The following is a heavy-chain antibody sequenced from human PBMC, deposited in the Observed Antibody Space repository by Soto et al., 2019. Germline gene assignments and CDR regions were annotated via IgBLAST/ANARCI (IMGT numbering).Heavy chain of an antibody. CDR3: ARDLGYSSILGAFDI. CDR1: GFIFSSYW. V-gene: IGHV3-7*01. Sequence: PGGSLRLSCAATGFIFSSYWMSWVRQAPGKGLEWVANIKQDGSEKYYVDSAKGRFTISRDNAKNSLYLQMNSLRAEDTAVYYCARDLGYSSILGAFDIWGQGTMVTVSS. D-gene: IGHD6-19*01. J-gene: IGHJ3*02. CDR2: IKQDGSEK.